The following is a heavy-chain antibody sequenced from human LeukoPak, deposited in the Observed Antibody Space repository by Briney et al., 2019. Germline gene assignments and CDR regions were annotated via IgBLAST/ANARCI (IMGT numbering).Heavy chain of an antibody. CDR1: GFTFSSYA. J-gene: IGHJ4*02. V-gene: IGHV3-7*01. Sequence: QSGGSLRLSCAASGFTFSSYAMSWVRQAPGKGLEWVSNIKQDGSEKYYVDSVKGRFTISRDNAKNSMYLQMNSLRAEDTAVYYCARDLGYSSRWGCLDYWGQGTLVTVSS. CDR3: ARDLGYSSRWGCLDY. CDR2: IKQDGSEK. D-gene: IGHD6-13*01.